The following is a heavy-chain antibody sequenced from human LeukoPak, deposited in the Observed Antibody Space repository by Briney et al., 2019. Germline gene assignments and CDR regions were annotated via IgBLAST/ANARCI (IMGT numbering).Heavy chain of an antibody. CDR3: AKDEEGYGKYVLNRIDH. CDR1: GFTFSSYA. D-gene: IGHD2-8*01. J-gene: IGHJ4*02. Sequence: GSLRLSCAASGFTFSSYAMSWVRQAPGKGLEGVAAISGSGGSTYYADSVKGRFPISRDNSKNTLYLQLNSLRAEDTAVYYCAKDEEGYGKYVLNRIDHWGQGTLVTVSS. V-gene: IGHV3-23*01. CDR2: ISGSGGST.